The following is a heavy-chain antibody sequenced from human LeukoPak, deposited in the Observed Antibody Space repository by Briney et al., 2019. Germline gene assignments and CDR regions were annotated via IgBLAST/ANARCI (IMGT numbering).Heavy chain of an antibody. CDR1: GFTLSSHA. V-gene: IGHV3-23*01. CDR2: INDDGGGT. Sequence: GGSLRLSCAASGFTLSSHAMTWVRQAPGKGLDWVSAINDDGGGTYYADSVKGRFTVSRDNSKNTLFLQMNSLRAEDTAMYYCAKGSSGTASYPVDYWGQGTLVTVSS. CDR3: AKGSSGTASYPVDY. D-gene: IGHD1-7*01. J-gene: IGHJ4*02.